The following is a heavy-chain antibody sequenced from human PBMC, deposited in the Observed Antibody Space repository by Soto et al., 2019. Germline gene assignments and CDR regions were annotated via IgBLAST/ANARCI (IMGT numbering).Heavy chain of an antibody. CDR1: GFTFSNYA. Sequence: EVQLVESGGGLVQPGGSLRLSCAASGFTFSNYAMHWVRQAPGKGLEHVAAISSKGDSTYYARSVRGRVTISRDNSENALYLQMGSLGPEDMAVYYCARRRGYQHYYYYYMDVWGKGTTVTVSS. V-gene: IGHV3-64*01. D-gene: IGHD2-2*01. J-gene: IGHJ6*03. CDR3: ARRRGYQHYYYYYMDV. CDR2: ISSKGDST.